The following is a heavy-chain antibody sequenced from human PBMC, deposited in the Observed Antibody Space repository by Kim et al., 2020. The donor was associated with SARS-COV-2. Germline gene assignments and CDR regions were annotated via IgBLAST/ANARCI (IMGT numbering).Heavy chain of an antibody. D-gene: IGHD2-2*01. V-gene: IGHV4-39*07. CDR3: ARDLMPGYFQH. Sequence: TYTNPSPNSRVTISGDTYKNQFSLKRSSVTAADTAVYYCARDLMPGYFQHWGQGTLVTVSS. J-gene: IGHJ1*01. CDR2: T.